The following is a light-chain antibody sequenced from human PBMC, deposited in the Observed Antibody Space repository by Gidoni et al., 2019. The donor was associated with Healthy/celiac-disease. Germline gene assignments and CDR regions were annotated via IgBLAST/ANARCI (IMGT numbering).Light chain of an antibody. CDR2: DAS. CDR1: QSVSSY. Sequence: EIVLRQSPATLSLYPGERATLSCRASQSVSSYLVWYQQQPGQAPMLLIYDASNRATGIPARSSGSGAGTDFTLTISSLEPEDFAVYYCQQRSNWPPYTFGQGTKLEIK. J-gene: IGKJ2*01. CDR3: QQRSNWPPYT. V-gene: IGKV3-11*01.